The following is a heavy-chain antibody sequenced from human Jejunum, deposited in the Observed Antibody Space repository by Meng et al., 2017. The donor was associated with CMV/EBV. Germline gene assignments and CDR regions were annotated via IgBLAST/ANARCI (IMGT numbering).Heavy chain of an antibody. J-gene: IGHJ4*02. V-gene: IGHV4-34*01. CDR1: SFGGYY. Sequence: SFGGYYWSWIRQPPGKGLEWIGEINHSGSTKYNPSLRSRVTISVDTSKNQFSLGLSSVTAADTAVYYCARDYCSDVNCYRRAFYFDFWGQGTRVTVSS. D-gene: IGHD2-15*01. CDR3: ARDYCSDVNCYRRAFYFDF. CDR2: INHSGST.